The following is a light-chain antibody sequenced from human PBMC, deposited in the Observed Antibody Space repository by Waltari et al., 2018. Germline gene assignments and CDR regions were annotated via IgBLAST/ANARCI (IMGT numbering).Light chain of an antibody. CDR2: KDT. Sequence: SFELTQPPSVSVSPGQPASITCSGETLPNQYTSWYQQKAGQAPVLVIFKDTERPSGIPERFSGSSSGTVVTLTSTGVRTEDEADYYCQSADSITTFEVFGGGTKLTVL. CDR3: QSADSITTFEV. J-gene: IGLJ3*02. CDR1: TLPNQY. V-gene: IGLV3-25*03.